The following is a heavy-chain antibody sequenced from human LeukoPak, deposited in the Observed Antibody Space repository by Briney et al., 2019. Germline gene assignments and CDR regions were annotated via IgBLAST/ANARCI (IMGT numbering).Heavy chain of an antibody. CDR3: ARVGYDILTGYYPFDY. Sequence: ASLKVSCKASGYTFTSYDINWVRQATGQGLEWMGWMNPNSGNTGYAQKFQGRVTMTRNTSISTAYMELSSLRSEDTAVYYCARVGYDILTGYYPFDYWGQGTLVTVSS. J-gene: IGHJ4*02. D-gene: IGHD3-9*01. CDR1: GYTFTSYD. CDR2: MNPNSGNT. V-gene: IGHV1-8*01.